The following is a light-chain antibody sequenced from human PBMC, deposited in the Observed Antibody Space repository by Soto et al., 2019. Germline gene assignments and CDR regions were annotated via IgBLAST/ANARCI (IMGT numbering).Light chain of an antibody. J-gene: IGLJ1*01. V-gene: IGLV2-14*01. CDR3: SSYAGNNNYV. CDR2: EVS. Sequence: QSVRTHPASVSWSPGQSITISCTGTSSDVGGYNYVSWCQQHPGKAPKLMIYEVSNRPSGVSNRFSGSKSGNTASLTISGLQAEEEADYYCSSYAGNNNYVFGTGTKVTXL. CDR1: SSDVGGYNY.